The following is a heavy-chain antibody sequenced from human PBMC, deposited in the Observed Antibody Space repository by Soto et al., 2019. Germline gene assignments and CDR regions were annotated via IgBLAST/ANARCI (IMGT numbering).Heavy chain of an antibody. CDR2: ISWNSGSI. CDR3: AKDGYCSGGSCPSVAFDI. D-gene: IGHD2-15*01. V-gene: IGHV3-9*01. J-gene: IGHJ3*02. CDR1: GFTFDDYA. Sequence: GGSLILSCAASGFTFDDYAMHWVRQAPGKGLEWVSGISWNSGSIGYADSVKGRFTISRDNAKNSLYLQMNSLRAEDTALYYCAKDGYCSGGSCPSVAFDIWGQGTMVTVSS.